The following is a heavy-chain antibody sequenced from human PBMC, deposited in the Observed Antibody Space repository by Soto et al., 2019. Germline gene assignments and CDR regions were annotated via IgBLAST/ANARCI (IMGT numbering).Heavy chain of an antibody. CDR2: ISAYNGNT. Sequence: ASVKVSCKASGYTFTSYGISWVRQAPGQGLEWMGWISAYNGNTNYAQKLQGRVTMTTDTSTSTAYMELRSLRSDDTAVYYCATEGYYYGSGSYTFEIDYWGQGTLVTVSS. V-gene: IGHV1-18*01. CDR3: ATEGYYYGSGSYTFEIDY. D-gene: IGHD3-10*01. CDR1: GYTFTSYG. J-gene: IGHJ4*02.